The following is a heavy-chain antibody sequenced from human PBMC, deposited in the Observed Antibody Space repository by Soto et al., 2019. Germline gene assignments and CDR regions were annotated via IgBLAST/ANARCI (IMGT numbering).Heavy chain of an antibody. J-gene: IGHJ4*02. CDR1: GGTFSSYT. CDR3: ARSDRGYSASWPYDY. Sequence: ASVKVSCKASGGTFSSYTISWVRQAPGQGLEWMGMINPNGGSTTYAQKFQGRVTMTSDTSTSTVYMELSSLRSEDTAMFYCARSDRGYSASWPYDYWGQGTLVTVSS. D-gene: IGHD6-13*01. V-gene: IGHV1-46*01. CDR2: INPNGGST.